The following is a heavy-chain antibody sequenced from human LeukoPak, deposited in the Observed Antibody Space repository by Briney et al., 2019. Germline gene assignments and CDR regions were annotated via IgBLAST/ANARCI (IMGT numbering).Heavy chain of an antibody. Sequence: GGSLRLSCAASGFTFDDYGMSWVRQVPGKGLEWVSAINWNGGSTGDADSVRGRFTISRDNAKNPLYLQMNSLRAEDTALYYCARCSRSSTDCYSAFDIWGQGTMVTVSS. CDR2: INWNGGST. V-gene: IGHV3-20*04. CDR1: GFTFDDYG. J-gene: IGHJ3*02. CDR3: ARCSRSSTDCYSAFDI. D-gene: IGHD2-2*02.